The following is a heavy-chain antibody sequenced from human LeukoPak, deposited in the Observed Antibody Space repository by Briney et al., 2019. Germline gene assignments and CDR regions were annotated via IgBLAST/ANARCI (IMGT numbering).Heavy chain of an antibody. J-gene: IGHJ4*02. Sequence: PGGSLRLSCAASGFTSSSYGMHWVRQAPGKGLEWVAVIWCDGSNKYYADSVKGRFTISRDKSKNTLYLQMSSLRVEDTAVYHCAMGAIVATIDYWGQGTLVTVSS. D-gene: IGHD5-12*01. CDR1: GFTSSSYG. V-gene: IGHV3-33*01. CDR2: IWCDGSNK. CDR3: AMGAIVATIDY.